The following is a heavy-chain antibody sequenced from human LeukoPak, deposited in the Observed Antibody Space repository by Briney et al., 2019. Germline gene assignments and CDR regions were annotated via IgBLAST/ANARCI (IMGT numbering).Heavy chain of an antibody. V-gene: IGHV3-66*01. CDR3: ARESTPYGSGRVGFDP. CDR1: GSTFSSHT. D-gene: IGHD3-10*01. Sequence: GGSLRLSCAASGSTFSSHTMNWVRQAPGKGLEWVSVIYSGGSTYYADSVKGRFTISRDNSKNTLYLQMNSLRAEDTAVYYCARESTPYGSGRVGFDPWGQGTLVTVSS. CDR2: IYSGGST. J-gene: IGHJ5*02.